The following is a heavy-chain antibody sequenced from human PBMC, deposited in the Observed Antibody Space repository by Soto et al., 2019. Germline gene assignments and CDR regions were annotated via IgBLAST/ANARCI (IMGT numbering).Heavy chain of an antibody. V-gene: IGHV3-30*03. Sequence: QVQLVESGGAVVQPGKSLRLSCAASGFTFSSYGMYWVRQAPGKGLEWVAAIAYDGSNKYHGDSVKGRFTISRDNSKNTLYLQMTSLSAEDTAMYYCARDGDVNTGFGKDYWGQGTLVTVSS. D-gene: IGHD3-16*01. CDR1: GFTFSSYG. CDR3: ARDGDVNTGFGKDY. J-gene: IGHJ4*02. CDR2: IAYDGSNK.